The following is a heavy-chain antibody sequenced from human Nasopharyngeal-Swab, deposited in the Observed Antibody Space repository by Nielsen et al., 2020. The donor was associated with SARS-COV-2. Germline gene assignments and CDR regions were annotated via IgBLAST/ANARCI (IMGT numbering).Heavy chain of an antibody. V-gene: IGHV4-34*01. CDR2: INHSGST. J-gene: IGHJ4*02. CDR1: GGSFSGHY. Sequence: SETLSLTCAVYGGSFSGHYWSWIRQPPGKGLEWIGEINHSGSTNYNPSLKSRVTISVDTSKNQFSLKLSSVTAADTAVYYCAGGIGYFDYWGQGTLVTVSS. CDR3: AGGIGYFDY.